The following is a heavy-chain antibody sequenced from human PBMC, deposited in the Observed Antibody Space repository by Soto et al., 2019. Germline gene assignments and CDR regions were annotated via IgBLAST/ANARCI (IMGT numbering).Heavy chain of an antibody. J-gene: IGHJ5*02. CDR1: VASISGFY. CDR3: VRDGTKNLRDWFDP. D-gene: IGHD1-1*01. V-gene: IGHV4-4*07. CDR2: IYATGTT. Sequence: SETLSLTCTVSVASISGFYWSWIRKSAGKGLEWIGRIYATGTTDYNPSLKSRVMMSVDTSKKQFSLKLRSVTAADTAVYYCVRDGTKNLRDWFDPWGHGISVTVSS.